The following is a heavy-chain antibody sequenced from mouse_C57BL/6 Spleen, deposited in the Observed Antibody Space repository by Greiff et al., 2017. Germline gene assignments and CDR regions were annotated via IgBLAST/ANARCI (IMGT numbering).Heavy chain of an antibody. D-gene: IGHD1-1*01. Sequence: QVQLQQPGAELVKPGASVKLSCKASGYTFTGYWIEWVKQRPGHGLEWIGEILPGSGSTNYNEKFKGKATFTADTSSNTAYMQLSSLTTEDSAIYYCARRGYYGSSSYAMDYWGQGTSVTVSS. V-gene: IGHV1-9*01. CDR3: ARRGYYGSSSYAMDY. J-gene: IGHJ4*01. CDR1: GYTFTGYW. CDR2: ILPGSGST.